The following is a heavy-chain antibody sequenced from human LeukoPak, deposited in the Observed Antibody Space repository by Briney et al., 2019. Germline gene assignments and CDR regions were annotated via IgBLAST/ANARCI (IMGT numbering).Heavy chain of an antibody. CDR1: GFTFSSYA. CDR3: ARVATYYDESGYFRAIDY. J-gene: IGHJ4*02. D-gene: IGHD3-22*01. Sequence: GGSLRLSCAASGFTFSSYAMHWVRQAPGKGLEWVAVISYDGSNKYYADSVKGRFTISRDNTKNSLYLQMNSLRAEDTAVYYCARVATYYDESGYFRAIDYWGQGTLVTVSS. V-gene: IGHV3-30-3*01. CDR2: ISYDGSNK.